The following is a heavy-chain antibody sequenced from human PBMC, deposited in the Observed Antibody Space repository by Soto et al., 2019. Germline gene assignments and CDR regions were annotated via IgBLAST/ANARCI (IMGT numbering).Heavy chain of an antibody. J-gene: IGHJ5*02. V-gene: IGHV3-9*01. Sequence: GGSLRLSCVAFGFNFEDYAMHWIRQAPGKGLEWVSGINWNSGITGYADSVKGRFTISRGNANNSLHLEMSSLKTEDTALYYCARGRGALTVVSNWFDPWGQGTLVTVSS. D-gene: IGHD2-15*01. CDR3: ARGRGALTVVSNWFDP. CDR1: GFNFEDYA. CDR2: INWNSGIT.